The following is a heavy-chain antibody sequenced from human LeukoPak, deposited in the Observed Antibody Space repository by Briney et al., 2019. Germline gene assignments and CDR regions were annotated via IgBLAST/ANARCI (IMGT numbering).Heavy chain of an antibody. CDR1: GEPISSYY. Sequence: SETLSLTCLVSGEPISSYYWSWIRQAPGRGPEYIGNVYYNGNTNYNPSLKSRVAISVDASKNQFSLKVDSVTTADTAVYYCARGGYYGSGSPHFDYWGQGTLVTVSS. CDR2: VYYNGNT. CDR3: ARGGYYGSGSPHFDY. J-gene: IGHJ4*02. D-gene: IGHD3-10*01. V-gene: IGHV4-59*01.